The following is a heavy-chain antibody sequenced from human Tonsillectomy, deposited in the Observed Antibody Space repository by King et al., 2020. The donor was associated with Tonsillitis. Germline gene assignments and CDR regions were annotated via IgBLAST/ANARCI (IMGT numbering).Heavy chain of an antibody. V-gene: IGHV3-30*02. Sequence: QVQLVESGGGVVQPGGSLRLSCTASGFTFSSYGMHWVRQAPGKGLEWVAFITYDGRNKYYADSVKGRFTISRDNSKNTLYVQINSLRAEDTAVYYCAKDSSYYGSGLDYWGQGTLVTVSS. CDR1: GFTFSSYG. D-gene: IGHD3-10*01. CDR3: AKDSSYYGSGLDY. J-gene: IGHJ4*02. CDR2: ITYDGRNK.